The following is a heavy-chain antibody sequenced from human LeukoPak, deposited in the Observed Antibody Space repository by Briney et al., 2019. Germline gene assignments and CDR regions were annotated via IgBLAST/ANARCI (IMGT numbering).Heavy chain of an antibody. CDR3: SRWVTADRGKKDAFDI. CDR2: IFPGDSDT. CDR1: GYSFTSYW. V-gene: IGHV5-51*01. Sequence: GESLKISCKGSGYSFTSYWIGWVRQMPGQGLEWMGIIFPGDSDTRYSPSFQGQVTISADKSISTAYVQWNSLKASDTAMYYCSRWVTADRGKKDAFDIWGQGTMVTVSS. J-gene: IGHJ3*02. D-gene: IGHD2-21*02.